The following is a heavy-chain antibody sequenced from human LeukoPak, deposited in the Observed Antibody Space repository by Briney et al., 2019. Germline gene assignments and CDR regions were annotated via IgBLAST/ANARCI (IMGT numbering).Heavy chain of an antibody. V-gene: IGHV3-21*01. D-gene: IGHD4-17*01. CDR3: ATGTTVTTAFDY. Sequence: GGSLRLSCAASGFTFSTCSMNWVRQAPGKGLEWVSSISSRSDYIYYADSVKGRFTISRDNAKNSLYLQMNSLRADDTAVYYCATGTTVTTAFDYWGQGTLVTVSS. CDR2: ISSRSDYI. J-gene: IGHJ4*02. CDR1: GFTFSTCS.